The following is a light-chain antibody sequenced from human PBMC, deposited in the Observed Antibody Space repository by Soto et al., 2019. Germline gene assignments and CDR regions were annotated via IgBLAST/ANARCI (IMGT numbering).Light chain of an antibody. CDR2: GAS. CDR3: QQYYNWPRGT. Sequence: EIVLTQSPATLSLSPGERATLSCRASQSVSSTYFAWYQQKPGQAPRLLIYGASTRATGVPARFSGSGSGTEFTLTISSLQSADFAVYYCQQYYNWPRGTFGQGTKVDIK. V-gene: IGKV3-15*01. CDR1: QSVSSTY. J-gene: IGKJ1*01.